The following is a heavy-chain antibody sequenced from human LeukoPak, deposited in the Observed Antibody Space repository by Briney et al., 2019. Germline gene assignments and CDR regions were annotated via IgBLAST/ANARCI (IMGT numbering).Heavy chain of an antibody. V-gene: IGHV3-7*01. D-gene: IGHD3-3*01. CDR3: ARDTHSYYYFWSGYYAPYYYYYMDV. Sequence: GGSLRLSCAASGFTFSSYWMSWVRQAPGKGLEWVANIKQDGSEKYYVDSVKGRFTISRDNAKNSLYLQMNSLRAEDTAVYYCARDTHSYYYFWSGYYAPYYYYYMDVWGKGTTVTVSS. J-gene: IGHJ6*03. CDR2: IKQDGSEK. CDR1: GFTFSSYW.